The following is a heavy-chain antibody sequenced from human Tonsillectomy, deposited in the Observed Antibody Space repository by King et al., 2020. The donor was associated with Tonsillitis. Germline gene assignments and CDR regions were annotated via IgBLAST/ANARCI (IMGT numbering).Heavy chain of an antibody. CDR1: GYSISSGYY. V-gene: IGHV4-38-2*02. CDR2: IYHSGST. J-gene: IGHJ4*02. D-gene: IGHD4-17*01. Sequence: VQLQESGPGLVKPSETLSLTCIVSGYSISSGYYWGWIRQPPGKGLEWIGSIYHSGSTYYNPSLKSRVTISVDTSKNQFSLKLRSVTAADTAVYYCAREFDYGDYTDYWGQGTLVTVSS. CDR3: AREFDYGDYTDY.